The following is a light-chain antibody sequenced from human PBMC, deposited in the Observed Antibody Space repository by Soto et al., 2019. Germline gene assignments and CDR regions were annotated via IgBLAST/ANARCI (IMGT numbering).Light chain of an antibody. J-gene: IGKJ1*01. CDR2: GAS. Sequence: EIVMTQSPATLSVSPGERATLSCRASQSVSSNLAWYQQKPGQAPRLLMYGASTRATGIPARFSGSWSGTEFTLTISSLQSEDFAFYYCQHYNNWPPWTFGQGTKVEIK. V-gene: IGKV3-15*01. CDR3: QHYNNWPPWT. CDR1: QSVSSN.